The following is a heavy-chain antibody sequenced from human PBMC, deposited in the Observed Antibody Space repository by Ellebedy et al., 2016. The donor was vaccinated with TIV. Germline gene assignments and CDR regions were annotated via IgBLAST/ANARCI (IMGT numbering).Heavy chain of an antibody. D-gene: IGHD4-17*01. CDR2: IWYDGSNK. CDR3: ARHYGDYGKDH. Sequence: GGSLRLXXAASGFTFSSYGMHWVRQAPGKGLEWVAVIWYDGSNKYYADSVKGRFTISRDNSKNTLYLQMNSLRAEDTAVYYCARHYGDYGKDHWGQGTLATVSS. V-gene: IGHV3-33*01. J-gene: IGHJ4*02. CDR1: GFTFSSYG.